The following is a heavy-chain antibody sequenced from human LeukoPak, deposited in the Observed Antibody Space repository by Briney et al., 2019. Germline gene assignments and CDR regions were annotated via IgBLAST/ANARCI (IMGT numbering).Heavy chain of an antibody. J-gene: IGHJ4*02. Sequence: GGSLRLSCAASGFTFRDYWMHWVRHAPGKGLEGVSRIENDGRKITYADSVKGRFTISRENAKNTPYLQLNSLRAEDTAVYYCAREWLNSGSLPEYWGQGALVTVSS. V-gene: IGHV3-74*01. CDR1: GFTFRDYW. D-gene: IGHD1-26*01. CDR2: IENDGRKI. CDR3: AREWLNSGSLPEY.